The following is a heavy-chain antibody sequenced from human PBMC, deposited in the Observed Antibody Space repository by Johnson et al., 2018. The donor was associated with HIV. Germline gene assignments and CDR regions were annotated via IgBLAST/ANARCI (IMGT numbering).Heavy chain of an antibody. Sequence: QVQLVESGGGVVQPGRSLRLSCAASGFTFSSYAMHWVRQAPGKGLEWVAVISYDGSNKYYVDSVKGRFTISRDSSENTLYLDMNNLRIEDTAVYYCARDTSDYYLWAFDIWDQGTKVTVSS. CDR3: ARDTSDYYLWAFDI. CDR2: ISYDGSNK. D-gene: IGHD3-22*01. J-gene: IGHJ3*02. CDR1: GFTFSSYA. V-gene: IGHV3-30*14.